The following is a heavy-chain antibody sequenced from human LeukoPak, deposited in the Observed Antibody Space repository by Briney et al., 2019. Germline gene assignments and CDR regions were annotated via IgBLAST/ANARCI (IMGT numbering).Heavy chain of an antibody. CDR3: ARDEGGYSYGSPYY. Sequence: PGRSLRLSCAASGFTFSSYAMHWVRQAPGKGLEWVAVISYDGSNKYYADSVKGRFTISRDNSKNTLYLQMNSLRAEGTAVYYCARDEGGYSYGSPYYWGQGTLVTVSS. CDR1: GFTFSSYA. CDR2: ISYDGSNK. J-gene: IGHJ4*02. D-gene: IGHD5-18*01. V-gene: IGHV3-30-3*01.